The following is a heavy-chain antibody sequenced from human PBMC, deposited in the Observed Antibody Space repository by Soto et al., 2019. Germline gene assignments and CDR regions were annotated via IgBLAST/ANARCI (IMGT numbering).Heavy chain of an antibody. Sequence: SVKVSCKASGGTFSSYAISWVRQAPGQGLEWMGGIIPIFGTANYAQKFQGRVTITADESTSTAYMELSSLRSEDTAAYYCARKADYYDSRVYGMDVWGQGTTVTVSS. CDR1: GGTFSSYA. D-gene: IGHD3-22*01. V-gene: IGHV1-69*13. CDR3: ARKADYYDSRVYGMDV. J-gene: IGHJ6*02. CDR2: IIPIFGTA.